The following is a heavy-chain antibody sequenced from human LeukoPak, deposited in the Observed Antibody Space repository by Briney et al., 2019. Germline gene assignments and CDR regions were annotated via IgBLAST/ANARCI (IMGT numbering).Heavy chain of an antibody. CDR1: GFTFSSYA. Sequence: GRSLRLSCAASGFTFSSYAMHWVRQAPVKGLEWVAVISYDGSNKYYADSVKGRFTISRDNSKNTLYLQMNSLRAEDTAVYYCARDGGPYAFDIWGQGTMVTVSS. CDR3: ARDGGPYAFDI. D-gene: IGHD2-15*01. V-gene: IGHV3-30-3*01. CDR2: ISYDGSNK. J-gene: IGHJ3*02.